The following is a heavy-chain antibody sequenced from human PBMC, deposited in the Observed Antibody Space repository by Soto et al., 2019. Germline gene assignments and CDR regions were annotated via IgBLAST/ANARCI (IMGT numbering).Heavy chain of an antibody. CDR3: ARADYGDRGLAFDS. J-gene: IGHJ4*02. CDR1: GASTGSGGYY. CDR2: IYYTGST. V-gene: IGHV4-31*03. Sequence: QVQLQESGSGLVKTSQTLSLTCTVSGASTGSGGYYWSWIRQHPGKGLEWIGYIYYTGSTYYSPSLKSRASISVDTSKNQFSLKLDSVTAADTAVYYCARADYGDRGLAFDSWGQGTLVTVSS. D-gene: IGHD4-17*01.